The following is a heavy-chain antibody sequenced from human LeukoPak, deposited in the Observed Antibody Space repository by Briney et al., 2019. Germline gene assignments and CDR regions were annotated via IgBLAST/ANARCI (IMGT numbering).Heavy chain of an antibody. J-gene: IGHJ3*02. CDR1: GFSFSSCW. CDR2: INSDGSTT. D-gene: IGHD3-3*01. V-gene: IGHV3-74*01. Sequence: PGGSLRLSCAASGFSFSSCWMHWVRQAPGKGLVWVSRINSDGSTTNYADSVRGRFTISRDNAKTTVYLQMNGLRAEDTALYYCASVVGGYYPPVEGFDIWGQGTMVTVSS. CDR3: ASVVGGYYPPVEGFDI.